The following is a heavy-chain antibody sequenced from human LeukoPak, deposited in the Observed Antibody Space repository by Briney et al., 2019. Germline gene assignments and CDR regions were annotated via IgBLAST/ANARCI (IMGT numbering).Heavy chain of an antibody. Sequence: GGSLRLSCAASGFTFSGYRMHWVRQAPGKGLEWVTFIHYDGSITYYADSVKGRFTISRDNSKNTLFLQMNSLRAEDTAVYYCAKDLFHGLGTRCVDSWGQGTLVTVSS. CDR3: AKDLFHGLGTRCVDS. D-gene: IGHD3-10*01. CDR1: GFTFSGYR. CDR2: IHYDGSIT. V-gene: IGHV3-30*02. J-gene: IGHJ4*02.